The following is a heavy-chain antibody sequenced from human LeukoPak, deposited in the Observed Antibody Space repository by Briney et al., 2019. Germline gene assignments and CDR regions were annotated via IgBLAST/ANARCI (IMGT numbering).Heavy chain of an antibody. CDR1: GYTFTSYA. Sequence: SVKVSCKASGYTFTSYAISWVRQAPGQGLEWMGGIIPIFGTANYAQKFQGRVTITADESTSTAYMELSSLRSEDTAVYYCARVPWFRAPMGRAFDIWGQGTMVTVSS. J-gene: IGHJ3*02. CDR3: ARVPWFRAPMGRAFDI. D-gene: IGHD3-10*01. CDR2: IIPIFGTA. V-gene: IGHV1-69*13.